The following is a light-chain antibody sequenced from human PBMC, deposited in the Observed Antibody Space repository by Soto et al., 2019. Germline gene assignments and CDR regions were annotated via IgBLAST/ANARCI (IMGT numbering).Light chain of an antibody. Sequence: EIVLTQSPATLSLSPGERATLSCRASRSVSSNVAWWYQQKPGQTPRLLIFGAYTRASGIPGRFSGSGSGTEFTLTISSLQSEDFAVYYCQQYDDWPSFGQGTKVDIK. CDR1: RSVSSN. CDR2: GAY. J-gene: IGKJ1*01. CDR3: QQYDDWPS. V-gene: IGKV3-15*01.